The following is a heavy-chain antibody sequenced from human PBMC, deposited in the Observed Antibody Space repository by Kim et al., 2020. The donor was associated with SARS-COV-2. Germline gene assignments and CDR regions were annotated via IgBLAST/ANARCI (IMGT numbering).Heavy chain of an antibody. CDR3: AKDHYDSSGYYNFWGMDV. D-gene: IGHD3-22*01. CDR2: ISGSGGST. CDR1: GFTLSSYS. Sequence: EGSLRLSCAASGFTLSSYSMTWFRQAPGKGLEWVSAISGSGGSTYYADSVKGRFTISRDNSKNTLYLQMNSLRAEDTAVYYCAKDHYDSSGYYNFWGMDVWGQGTTVTVSS. V-gene: IGHV3-23*01. J-gene: IGHJ6*02.